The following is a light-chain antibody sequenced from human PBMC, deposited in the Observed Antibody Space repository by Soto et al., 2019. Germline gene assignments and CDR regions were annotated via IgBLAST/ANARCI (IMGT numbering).Light chain of an antibody. CDR1: SSDVGGSDY. CDR2: DVT. V-gene: IGLV2-14*03. J-gene: IGLJ2*01. CDR3: SSYTSSSTVL. Sequence: QSALTQPASVSGSPGQSITISCTGTSSDVGGSDYVSWYQQYPDKAPKLMIYDVTNRPSGVSNRFSGSKSGNTASLTISGLQAEDEADYYCSSYTSSSTVLFGGGTQLTVL.